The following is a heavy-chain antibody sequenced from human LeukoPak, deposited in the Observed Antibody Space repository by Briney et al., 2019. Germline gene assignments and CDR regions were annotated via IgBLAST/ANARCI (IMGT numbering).Heavy chain of an antibody. J-gene: IGHJ6*02. CDR3: ARDWVTMVRGVINYYGMDV. D-gene: IGHD3-10*01. V-gene: IGHV1-18*01. CDR2: ISAYNGNT. CDR1: GGTFSSYA. Sequence: ASVKVSCKASGGTFSSYAISWVRQAPGQGLEWMGWISAYNGNTNYAQKLQGRVTMTTDTSTSTAYMELRSLRSDDTAVYYCARDWVTMVRGVINYYGMDVWGQGTTVTVSS.